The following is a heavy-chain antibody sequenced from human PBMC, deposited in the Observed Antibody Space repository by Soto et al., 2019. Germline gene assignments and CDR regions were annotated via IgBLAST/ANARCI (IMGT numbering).Heavy chain of an antibody. CDR1: GGSVSSGSYY. V-gene: IGHV4-61*01. CDR3: ARDVSGYGWGSYHQPHEVPNFYYYYYGMDV. Sequence: PSETLSLTCTVSGGSVSSGSYYWSWIRQPPGKGLEWIGYIYYSGSTNYNPSLKSRVTISVDTSKNQFSLKLSSVTAADTAVYYCARDVSGYGWGSYHQPHEVPNFYYYYYGMDVWDQGTTVTASS. CDR2: IYYSGST. D-gene: IGHD3-10*01. J-gene: IGHJ6*02.